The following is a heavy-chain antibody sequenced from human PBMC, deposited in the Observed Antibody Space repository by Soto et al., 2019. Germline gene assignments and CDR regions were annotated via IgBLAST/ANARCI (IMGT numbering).Heavy chain of an antibody. CDR2: MNPNSGNT. V-gene: IGHV1-8*01. J-gene: IGHJ6*02. D-gene: IGHD5-12*01. CDR3: ARAMVATYYYGMDV. Sequence: GASVKVACKASGYTFTSYDINWVRQATGQGLEWMGWMNPNSGNTGYAQKFQGRVTMTRNTSISTAYMELSSLRSEDTAVYYCARAMVATYYYGMDVWGQGTTVTVSS. CDR1: GYTFTSYD.